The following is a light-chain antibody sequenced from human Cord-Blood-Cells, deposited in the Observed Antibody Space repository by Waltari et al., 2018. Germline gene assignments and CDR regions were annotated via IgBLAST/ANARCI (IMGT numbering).Light chain of an antibody. J-gene: IGKJ4*01. Sequence: DIQMTQSPSSLSASVGDRVTITCPASQSISSYLNWYQQKPGKAPNLLIYAASSLQSGVPSRFSGSGSGTDFTLTISSLQPEDFATYYCQQSYSTPLTFGGGTKVEIK. CDR1: QSISSY. CDR3: QQSYSTPLT. V-gene: IGKV1-39*01. CDR2: AAS.